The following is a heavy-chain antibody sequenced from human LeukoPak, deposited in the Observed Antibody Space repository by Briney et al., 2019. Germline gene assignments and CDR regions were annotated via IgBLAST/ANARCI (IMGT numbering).Heavy chain of an antibody. CDR3: ARAMDV. CDR1: GFTFSSYG. V-gene: IGHV3-30*03. J-gene: IGHJ6*02. CDR2: ISYDGSNK. Sequence: GGSLRLSCAASGFTFSSYGMHWVRQAPGKGLEWVAAISYDGSNKYYADSVKGRFTISRDNSKNTLYLQMNSLRAEDTAEYYCARAMDVWAQGTTVTVSS.